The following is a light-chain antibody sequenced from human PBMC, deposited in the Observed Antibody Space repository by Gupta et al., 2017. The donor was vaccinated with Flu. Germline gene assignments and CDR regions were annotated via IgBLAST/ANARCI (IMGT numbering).Light chain of an antibody. CDR2: DAS. V-gene: IGKV3-11*01. J-gene: IGKJ5*01. Sequence: VLTQSPATLSLSPGERATLSCRAKQSISNSLAWHQQKPGQAPRLLIYDASNRATGIPARFSGSGSGTDFTLTISSVEAEDVAGYYCQQCRQAPLTFGQGTQLEIK. CDR3: QQCRQAPLT. CDR1: QSISNS.